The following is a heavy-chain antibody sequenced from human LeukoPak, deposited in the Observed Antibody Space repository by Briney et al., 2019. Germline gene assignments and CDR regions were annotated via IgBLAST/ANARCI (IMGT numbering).Heavy chain of an antibody. J-gene: IGHJ4*02. CDR2: ISDDGKKK. V-gene: IGHV3-30*04. D-gene: IGHD2-21*02. Sequence: PGGSLRLSCVGSGFTFSRYDVHWVRQAPGKGLEWVAVISDDGKKKIYADSVKGRFTISRDNAKNSIYLQMNSLRVEDTAVYYCAKDIVGGGDDYWGQGTLVIVSS. CDR3: AKDIVGGGDDY. CDR1: GFTFSRYD.